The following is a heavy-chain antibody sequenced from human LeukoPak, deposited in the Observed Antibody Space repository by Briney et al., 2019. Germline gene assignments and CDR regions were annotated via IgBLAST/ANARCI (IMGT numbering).Heavy chain of an antibody. Sequence: PGGSLRLSCAASGFTVSSNYMSWVRQAPGKGLEWVANIKQDGSEKYYVDSVKGRFTISRDNAKNSLYLQMNSLRAEDTAVYYCARDDYGVDYWGQGTLVTVSS. CDR3: ARDDYGVDY. D-gene: IGHD4-17*01. CDR2: IKQDGSEK. J-gene: IGHJ4*02. CDR1: GFTVSSNY. V-gene: IGHV3-7*01.